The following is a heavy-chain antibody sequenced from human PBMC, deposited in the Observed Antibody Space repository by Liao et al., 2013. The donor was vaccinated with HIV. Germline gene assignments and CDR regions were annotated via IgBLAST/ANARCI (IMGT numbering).Heavy chain of an antibody. V-gene: IGHV4-34*01. CDR1: GGSFSAYY. CDR3: ARGSDWYDPPAY. Sequence: QVQLQQWGAGLLKPSETLSLTCAVYGGSFSAYYWSWIRQPPGKGLEWIGEINHSGSTNYNPSLKSRVTISVDTSKNQFSLKLSSVTAADTAVYYCARGSDWYDPPAYWGQGILVTVSS. CDR2: INHSGST. J-gene: IGHJ4*02. D-gene: IGHD6-19*01.